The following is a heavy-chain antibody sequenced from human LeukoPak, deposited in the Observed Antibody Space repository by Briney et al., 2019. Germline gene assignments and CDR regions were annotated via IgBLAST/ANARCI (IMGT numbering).Heavy chain of an antibody. V-gene: IGHV4-59*08. CDR1: GGSISSYY. J-gene: IGHJ3*02. D-gene: IGHD6-19*01. CDR2: IYYSGST. CDR3: ARSRLTVSGSKKGAFDI. Sequence: SETLSLTCTVSGGSISSYYWSWLRQPPGKGLEWIGYIYYSGSTNYNPSLKSRVTISVDTSKNQFSLKLSSVTAADTAVYYCARSRLTVSGSKKGAFDIWGQGTMVTVSS.